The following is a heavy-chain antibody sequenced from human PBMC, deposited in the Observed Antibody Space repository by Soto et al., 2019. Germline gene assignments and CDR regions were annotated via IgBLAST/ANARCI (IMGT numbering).Heavy chain of an antibody. Sequence: QVQLVQSGPEVKKPGSSVKVSCKDSGGLFSSFAISWVRQAPGQGLEWLGGIIPVFGTTHYAEKFQDRVTIPADESTNTAYMELTSLRSGDTAVYYCARGGGPYVWFNEFWGQGTLVTVSS. CDR3: ARGGGPYVWFNEF. J-gene: IGHJ4*02. V-gene: IGHV1-69*01. D-gene: IGHD3-10*02. CDR1: GGLFSSFA. CDR2: IIPVFGTT.